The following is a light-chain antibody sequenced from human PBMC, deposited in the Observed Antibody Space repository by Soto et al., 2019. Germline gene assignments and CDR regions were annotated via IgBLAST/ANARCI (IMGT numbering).Light chain of an antibody. Sequence: QSVLTQPPSVSGAPGQRVTISCTGSSSNIGAGFDVHWYQQLPGRAPKLLIYTNNNRPSGVPGRFSGSKSGTSASLAITGLQAEDEADYYCQSSDSSLGASNWVFGGGTKVTVL. J-gene: IGLJ3*02. CDR1: SSNIGAGFD. CDR3: QSSDSSLGASNWV. CDR2: TNN. V-gene: IGLV1-40*01.